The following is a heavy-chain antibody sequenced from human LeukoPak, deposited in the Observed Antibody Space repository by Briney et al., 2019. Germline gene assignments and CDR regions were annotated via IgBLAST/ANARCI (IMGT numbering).Heavy chain of an antibody. D-gene: IGHD3-10*01. CDR1: GYTFTSYA. V-gene: IGHV7-4-1*02. J-gene: IGHJ4*02. CDR2: INTNTGNP. CDR3: ARDIPTFYGSGEDY. Sequence: ASVKVSCKASGYTFTSYAMNWARQAPGQGLEWMGWINTNTGNPTYAQGFTGRFVFSLDTSVSTAYLQISSLKAEDTAVYYCARDIPTFYGSGEDYWGQGTLVTVSS.